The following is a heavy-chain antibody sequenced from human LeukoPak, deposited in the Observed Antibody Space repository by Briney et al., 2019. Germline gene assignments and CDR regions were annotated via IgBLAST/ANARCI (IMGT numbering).Heavy chain of an antibody. Sequence: GGSLRLSCAASGFTFGSYDITCVRQTPRKGLPWVALISRCGCATSHAHSLKGPFTISRDNSKDTLYLQIASLRAEDTAEYYCAKRGGTESFYYYYYMDVWGKGTTVTVSS. D-gene: IGHD2-15*01. CDR3: AKRGGTESFYYYYYMDV. J-gene: IGHJ6*03. CDR2: ISRCGCAT. CDR1: GFTFGSYD. V-gene: IGHV3-23*01.